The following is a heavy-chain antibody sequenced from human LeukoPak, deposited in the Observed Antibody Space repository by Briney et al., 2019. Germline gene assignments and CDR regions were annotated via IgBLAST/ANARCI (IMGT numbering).Heavy chain of an antibody. CDR2: IIPIFGTA. CDR3: ARDCIGCHGFDS. D-gene: IGHD1-26*01. V-gene: IGHV1-69*05. J-gene: IGHJ4*02. Sequence: SVKVSCKASGGTFSSYAISWVRQAPGQGLEWMGGIIPIFGTANYAQKFQGRVTMTTDTSTSTAYMELRSLRSDDTAVYYCARDCIGCHGFDSWGQGTLVTVSS. CDR1: GGTFSSYA.